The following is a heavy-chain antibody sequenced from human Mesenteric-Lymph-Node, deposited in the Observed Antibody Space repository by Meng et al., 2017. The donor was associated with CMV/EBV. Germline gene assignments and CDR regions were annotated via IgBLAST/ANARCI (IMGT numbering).Heavy chain of an antibody. CDR1: GFTFRSHA. V-gene: IGHV3-30-3*01. D-gene: IGHD3-3*01. Sequence: GGSLRLSCAASGFTFRSHAMHWVRQAPGKGLEWVAVISYDGSNKYYADSVKGRFTISRDNSKNTLNLQMNSLRAEDTAVYYCARGEEAIFGVVIVRYGMDVWGQGTTVTVSS. CDR2: ISYDGSNK. CDR3: ARGEEAIFGVVIVRYGMDV. J-gene: IGHJ6*02.